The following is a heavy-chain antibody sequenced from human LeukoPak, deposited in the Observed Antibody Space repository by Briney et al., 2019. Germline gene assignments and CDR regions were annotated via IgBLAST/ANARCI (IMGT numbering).Heavy chain of an antibody. Sequence: RPGGSLRLSCAASGFTFSSYGMHWVRQAPGKGLEWVAVVWYGGSNKYYADSVKGRFTISRDNSKNTLYLQMNSLRAEDTAVYYCAKDRYYYGSGSGAFDIWGQGTMVTVSS. J-gene: IGHJ3*02. CDR1: GFTFSSYG. CDR3: AKDRYYYGSGSGAFDI. CDR2: VWYGGSNK. V-gene: IGHV3-30*02. D-gene: IGHD3-10*01.